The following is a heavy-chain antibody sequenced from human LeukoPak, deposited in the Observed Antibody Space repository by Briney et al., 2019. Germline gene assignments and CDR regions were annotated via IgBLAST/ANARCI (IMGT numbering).Heavy chain of an antibody. D-gene: IGHD3-3*01. J-gene: IGHJ6*03. CDR1: GGSFSGYY. CDR2: INHSGST. CDR3: ARGVYDFWSGYLYYYYYMDV. V-gene: IGHV4-34*01. Sequence: SETLSLTCAVYGGSFSGYYWSWIRPPPGKGLEWIGEINHSGSTNYNPSLKSRVTISVDTSKNQFSLKLSSVTAADTAVYYCARGVYDFWSGYLYYYYYMDVWGKGTTVTVSS.